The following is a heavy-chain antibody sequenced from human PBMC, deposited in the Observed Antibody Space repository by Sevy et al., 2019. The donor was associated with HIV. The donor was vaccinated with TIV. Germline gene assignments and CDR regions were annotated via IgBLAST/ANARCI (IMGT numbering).Heavy chain of an antibody. V-gene: IGHV3-30*18. CDR1: GFTFSSYA. CDR2: ISYDGNNK. J-gene: IGHJ1*01. CDR3: AKDHNLWSEGGFLHH. D-gene: IGHD3-10*01. Sequence: GGSLRLSCAASGFTFSSYAIHWVRQTPGKGLEWVAVISYDGNNKYYADSVKGRFTFSRDNSKNTLHAQRNGLRAEDTAVYYCAKDHNLWSEGGFLHHWGQGTLVTVSS.